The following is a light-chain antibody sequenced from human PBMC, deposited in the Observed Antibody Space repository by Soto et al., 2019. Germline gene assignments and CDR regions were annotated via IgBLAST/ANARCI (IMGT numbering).Light chain of an antibody. CDR3: QHYGRLPYT. V-gene: IGKV3-20*01. Sequence: IVLTQSPGTLSLSPGERATLSCRASPSISSSNYLAWYQQKPGQAPRTLIFAASSLATGIPDWGIGGGSGTDYSVTFACLATADSAVYYWQHYGRLPYTCGQGTELEIK. J-gene: IGKJ2*01. CDR1: PSISSSNY. CDR2: AAS.